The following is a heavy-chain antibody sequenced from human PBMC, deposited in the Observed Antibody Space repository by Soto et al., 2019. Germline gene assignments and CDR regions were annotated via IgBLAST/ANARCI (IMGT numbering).Heavy chain of an antibody. J-gene: IGHJ6*02. CDR1: GYTFTGYY. Sequence: QVQLVQSGAEVKKPGASVKVSCKASGYTFTGYYMHWVRQAPGQGLEWMGWINPNSGGTNYAQKFQGWVTMTRDTSISTAYTELSRLRADDTAVYYCARDRFHNGPGYYYYGMDVWGQGTTVTVSS. D-gene: IGHD2-8*01. CDR3: ARDRFHNGPGYYYYGMDV. CDR2: INPNSGGT. V-gene: IGHV1-2*04.